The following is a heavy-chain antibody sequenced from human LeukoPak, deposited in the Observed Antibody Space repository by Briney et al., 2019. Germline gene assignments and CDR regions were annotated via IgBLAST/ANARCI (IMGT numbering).Heavy chain of an antibody. Sequence: SDTLSLTCTVSGGSSSTYYWSWIRQPPGKGLDWIGYIYTSGSTDYNPSLKSRVTISLDTSNNQFSLNLNSVTAADTAVYYCARSRGRKVTPFDYWGQGILVTVSS. D-gene: IGHD3-10*01. CDR3: ARSRGRKVTPFDY. CDR2: IYTSGST. CDR1: GGSSSTYY. V-gene: IGHV4-4*09. J-gene: IGHJ4*02.